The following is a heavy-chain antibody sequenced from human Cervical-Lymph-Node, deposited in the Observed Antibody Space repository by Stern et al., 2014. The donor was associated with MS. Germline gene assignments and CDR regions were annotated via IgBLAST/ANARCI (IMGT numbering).Heavy chain of an antibody. J-gene: IGHJ5*02. V-gene: IGHV4-30-4*01. CDR2: IYYSGRT. CDR3: ASANCSSTSCPNCFDP. Sequence: QLQLQESGPGLVKPSQTLSLTCTVSGGSISSGDYYWSWIRQPPGKGLEWVGYIYYSGRTSYNPYLQSHVTISVDTPKNQFSLNLSSVPAADTPVYYCASANCSSTSCPNCFDPWGQGPRVTVSS. D-gene: IGHD2-2*01. CDR1: GGSISSGDYY.